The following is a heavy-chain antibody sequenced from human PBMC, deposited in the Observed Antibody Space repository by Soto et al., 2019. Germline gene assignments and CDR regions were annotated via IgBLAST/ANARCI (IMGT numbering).Heavy chain of an antibody. CDR2: LNPNSGNT. D-gene: IGHD1-20*01. Sequence: QVQPVQSGAEVKKPGASVKVSCKASGYIFSTYDINWVRQAPGQGLEWMGWLNPNSGNTGYAQKFQGRVTMTRNTSINTAYMELSSLGSEDTAVYYCARDHRYNWNDEGWFDPWGQGTLVTVSS. CDR3: ARDHRYNWNDEGWFDP. CDR1: GYIFSTYD. V-gene: IGHV1-8*01. J-gene: IGHJ5*02.